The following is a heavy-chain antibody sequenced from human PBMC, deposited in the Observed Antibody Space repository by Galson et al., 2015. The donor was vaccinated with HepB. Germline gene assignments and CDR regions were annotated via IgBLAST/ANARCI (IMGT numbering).Heavy chain of an antibody. CDR1: GFNYNSYE. V-gene: IGHV3-48*03. J-gene: IGHJ6*02. CDR2: ISTTGNIK. Sequence: SLRLSCAVSGFNYNSYEMNWVRQAPGKGLEWVSYISTTGNIKYYAVSVKGRFTISRDIAKKSLYLEMNSLRVEDTAVYYCATVAETYYGMDVWGQGTTVTV. CDR3: ATVAETYYGMDV. D-gene: IGHD6-13*01.